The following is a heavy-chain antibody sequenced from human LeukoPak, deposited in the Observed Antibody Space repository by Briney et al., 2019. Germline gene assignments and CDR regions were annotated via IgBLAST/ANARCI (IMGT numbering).Heavy chain of an antibody. CDR2: ISSNGGST. CDR1: GSNFKNYA. V-gene: IGHV3-64*01. J-gene: IGHJ4*02. Sequence: GGSLRLSCAASGSNFKNYAMHWVRQAPGKALEYVSAISSNGGSTYYANSVKGRFTIPRDNSKNTLYLQMGSLRADDMAVYYCARVNYGGNSGGAFDYWGQGTLVTVSS. CDR3: ARVNYGGNSGGAFDY. D-gene: IGHD4-23*01.